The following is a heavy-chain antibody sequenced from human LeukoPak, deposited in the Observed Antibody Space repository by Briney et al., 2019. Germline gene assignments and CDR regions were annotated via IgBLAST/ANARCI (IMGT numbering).Heavy chain of an antibody. D-gene: IGHD4-17*01. J-gene: IGHJ3*01. CDR1: GFPFSSFA. CDR3: ATDPNGDYIGAFDF. V-gene: IGHV3-23*01. CDR2: ISGTGAET. Sequence: GGSLRLSCAASGFPFSSFAVTCVRQAPGKGLEWVAAISGTGAETYYADSVKGRFTVFRDNPKNTLYLQMNSLRAEDTAIYYCATDPNGDYIGAFDFWGQGTMVTVSS.